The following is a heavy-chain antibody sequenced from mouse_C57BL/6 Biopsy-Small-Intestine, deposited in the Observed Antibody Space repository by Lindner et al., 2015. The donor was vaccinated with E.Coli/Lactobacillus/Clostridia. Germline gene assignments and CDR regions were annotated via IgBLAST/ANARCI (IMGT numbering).Heavy chain of an antibody. V-gene: IGHV1-81*01. Sequence: SVKVSCKSSGGTFSSYAISWVRQAPGQGLEWMGGIIPLFGTANYAQMFQGRVTITADESTSTAYMELSSLRSEDTAVYYCAVELVGGYRQFDYWGQGTLVTVSS. J-gene: IGHJ4*01. CDR3: AVELVGGYRQFDY. CDR1: GGTFSSYA. D-gene: IGHD1-1*02. CDR2: IIPLFGTA.